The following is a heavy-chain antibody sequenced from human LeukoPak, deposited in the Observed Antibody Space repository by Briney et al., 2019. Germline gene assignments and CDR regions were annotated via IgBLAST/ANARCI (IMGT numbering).Heavy chain of an antibody. CDR2: INPSGSST. J-gene: IGHJ4*02. CDR3: ARVGGILTGYYPIDY. CDR1: GYTFTNYY. Sequence: ASVKVSFKAAGYTFTNYYMYWVRQAPGQGLEWMGLINPSGSSTGYAQKFQGRVTMTRDTSTSTVYMELSSLRSEDTAVYYCARVGGILTGYYPIDYWGQGTLVTVSS. V-gene: IGHV1-46*01. D-gene: IGHD3-9*01.